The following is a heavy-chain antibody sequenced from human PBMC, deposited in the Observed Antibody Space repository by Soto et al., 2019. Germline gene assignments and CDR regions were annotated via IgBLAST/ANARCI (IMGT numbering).Heavy chain of an antibody. CDR1: GFTFSSYS. Sequence: GGSLRLSCAASGFTFSSYSMNWVRQAPGKGLEWVSYISSSSSTIYYADSVKGRFTISRDNAKNSLYLQMNSLRDEDTAVYYCARGPTDDGDKRYYFDYGGRGTLVKVSS. D-gene: IGHD4-17*01. CDR3: ARGPTDDGDKRYYFDY. J-gene: IGHJ4*02. CDR2: ISSSSSTI. V-gene: IGHV3-48*02.